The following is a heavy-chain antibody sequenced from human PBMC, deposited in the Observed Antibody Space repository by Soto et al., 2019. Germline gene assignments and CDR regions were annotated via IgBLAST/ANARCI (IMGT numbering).Heavy chain of an antibody. J-gene: IGHJ4*02. D-gene: IGHD3-10*01. V-gene: IGHV4-30-4*08. CDR2: IYYSGST. CDR1: GGSISSGGYY. Sequence: SETLSLTCPVSGGSISSGGYYWSWIRQHPGKGLEWIGYIYYSGSTYYNPSLKSRVTISVDTSKNQFSLKLSSVTAADTAVYYCARLNSALITMVRGAYFDYWGQGTLVTVSS. CDR3: ARLNSALITMVRGAYFDY.